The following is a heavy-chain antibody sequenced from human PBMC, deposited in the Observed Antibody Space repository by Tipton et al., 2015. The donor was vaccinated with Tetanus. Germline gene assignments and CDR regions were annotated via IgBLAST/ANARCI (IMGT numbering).Heavy chain of an antibody. D-gene: IGHD7-27*01. V-gene: IGHV3-53*01. CDR1: GFTVSSSY. J-gene: IGHJ4*02. CDR3: ASSPRFRTGRFES. CDR2: IYTGGST. Sequence: SLRLSCGGSGFTVSSSYMHWVRQAPGKGLEWVAVIYTGGSTYYADSVRGRFTISRDNSRDTLYLQMNSLRADDTAVYYCASSPRFRTGRFESWGQGTQVTVSS.